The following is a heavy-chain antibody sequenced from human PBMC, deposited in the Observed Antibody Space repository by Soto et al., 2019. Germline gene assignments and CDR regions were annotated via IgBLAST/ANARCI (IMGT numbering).Heavy chain of an antibody. CDR1: GFTVSSNY. J-gene: IGHJ6*03. CDR3: ARDRNDFWRGYYLDLYCYCRRF. Sequence: PGGSLRLSCAASGFTVSSNYMSWVRQAPGKGLEWVSVIYSGGSTYYADSVKGRFTISRDNSKNTLYLQMNSLRAEDTAVYYCARDRNDFWRGYYLDLYCYCRRFWGNAT. CDR2: IYSGGST. V-gene: IGHV3-66*01. D-gene: IGHD3-3*01.